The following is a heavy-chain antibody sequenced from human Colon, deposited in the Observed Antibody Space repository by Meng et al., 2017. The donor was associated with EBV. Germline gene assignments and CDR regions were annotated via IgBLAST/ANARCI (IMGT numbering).Heavy chain of an antibody. CDR2: IYYSGST. Sequence: VQQPESGPGMVKPSQTLSLPCTVSGGSISSGGYYWSWIRQHPGKGLEWIGYIYYSGSTYYYPSLKSRVTISVDTSKNQFSLRLSSVTAADTAVYYCARGPSRWLQFSFDYWGQGTLVTVSS. J-gene: IGHJ4*02. V-gene: IGHV4-31*03. D-gene: IGHD5-24*01. CDR1: GGSISSGGYY. CDR3: ARGPSRWLQFSFDY.